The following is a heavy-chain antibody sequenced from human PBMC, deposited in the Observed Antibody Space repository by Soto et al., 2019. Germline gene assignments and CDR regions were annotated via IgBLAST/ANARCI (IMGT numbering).Heavy chain of an antibody. V-gene: IGHV3-23*01. J-gene: IGHJ4*02. Sequence: EVQLLESGGGLVEAGGSLRISCVVSGFTVGSYAMSLVRQAPGQGREWVSHISVSGRDKRSADSVQGRFTISRETSKKPLFLGMFTVIAAATAMYYCAKTPTTYDNVPIVDQWGQGTLVTVSS. CDR3: AKTPTTYDNVPIVDQ. D-gene: IGHD3-16*01. CDR2: ISVSGRDK. CDR1: GFTVGSYA.